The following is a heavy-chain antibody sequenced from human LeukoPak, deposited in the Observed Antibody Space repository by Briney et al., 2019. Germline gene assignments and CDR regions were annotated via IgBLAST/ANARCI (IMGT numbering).Heavy chain of an antibody. CDR2: IYYSGST. J-gene: IGHJ4*02. CDR3: ATGGYSYGLSFDY. CDR1: GGSISSYY. D-gene: IGHD5-18*01. V-gene: IGHV4-59*08. Sequence: SETLSLTCTVSGGSISSYYWSWTRQPPGKGLEWIGYIYYSGSTNYNPSLKSRVTISVDTSKNQFSLKLSSVTAADTAVYYCATGGYSYGLSFDYWGQGTLVTVSS.